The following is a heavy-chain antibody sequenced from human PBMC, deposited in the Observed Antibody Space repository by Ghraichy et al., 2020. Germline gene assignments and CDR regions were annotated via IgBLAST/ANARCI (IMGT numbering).Heavy chain of an antibody. V-gene: IGHV4-4*07. Sequence: SETLSLTCTASGGSISSYYRRWIRQPAGKGLEWIGRIYTSGSTNYNPSLKSRVTMSVDTSKNQFSLKLSSVTAADTAVYYCAIEKEYSYCYFYFYYMDVCGIGNTVTVSS. D-gene: IGHD5-18*01. CDR3: AIEKEYSYCYFYFYYMDV. J-gene: IGHJ6*03. CDR1: GGSISSYY. CDR2: IYTSGST.